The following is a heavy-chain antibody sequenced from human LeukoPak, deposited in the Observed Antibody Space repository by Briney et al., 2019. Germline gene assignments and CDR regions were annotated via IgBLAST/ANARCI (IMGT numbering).Heavy chain of an antibody. CDR2: IYYSGST. CDR3: ARDRVARGSYGMDV. D-gene: IGHD2-15*01. J-gene: IGHJ6*02. CDR1: GFTVSSYY. Sequence: GSLRLSCAASGFTVSSYYWSWIRQPPGKGLEWIGYIYYSGSTNYNPSLKSRVTISVDTSKNQFSLKLSSVTAADTAVYYCARDRVARGSYGMDVWGQGTTVTVSS. V-gene: IGHV4-59*02.